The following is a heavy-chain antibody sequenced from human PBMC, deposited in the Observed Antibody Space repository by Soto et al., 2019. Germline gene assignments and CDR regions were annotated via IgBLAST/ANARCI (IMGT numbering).Heavy chain of an antibody. Sequence: QVQLQESGPGLVKPSGTLSLTCAVSGGSISSSNWWSWVRQPPGKGLEWIGEIYHSGSTNYNLSLKSRVTLPVDKSKNQFSLKLSSVTAADTAVYYCARNYYCSGWGPGWFDPWGQGTLVTVSS. CDR2: IYHSGST. J-gene: IGHJ5*02. D-gene: IGHD3-10*01. V-gene: IGHV4-4*02. CDR1: GGSISSSNW. CDR3: ARNYYCSGWGPGWFDP.